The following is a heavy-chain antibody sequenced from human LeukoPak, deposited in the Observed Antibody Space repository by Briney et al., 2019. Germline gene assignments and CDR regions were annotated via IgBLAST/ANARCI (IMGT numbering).Heavy chain of an antibody. V-gene: IGHV3-30*02. Sequence: GGSLRLSCAASGFTFSSYGMHWVRQAPAKGLEWVAVIWYDGSKKYYADSVKGRFTISRDNSKKTLYLQINSLRAEDTAVYYCAKSYSSGWYGPDYWGQGTLVTVSS. CDR2: IWYDGSKK. CDR1: GFTFSSYG. CDR3: AKSYSSGWYGPDY. J-gene: IGHJ4*02. D-gene: IGHD6-19*01.